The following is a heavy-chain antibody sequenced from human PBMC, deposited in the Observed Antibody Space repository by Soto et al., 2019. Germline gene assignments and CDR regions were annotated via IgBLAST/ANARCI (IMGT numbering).Heavy chain of an antibody. CDR1: GGSISSGDYY. CDR3: ARDHQYYYDSSGYYQNYFDY. J-gene: IGHJ4*02. D-gene: IGHD3-22*01. Sequence: SETLSLTCTVSGGSISSGDYYWSWIRQPPGKGLEWIGYIYYSGSTYYNPSLKSRVTISVDTSENQFSLKLSSVTAADTAVYYCARDHQYYYDSSGYYQNYFDYWGQGTLVTVSS. V-gene: IGHV4-30-4*01. CDR2: IYYSGST.